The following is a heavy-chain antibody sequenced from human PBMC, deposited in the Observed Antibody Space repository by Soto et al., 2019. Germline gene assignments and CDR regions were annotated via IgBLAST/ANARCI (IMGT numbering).Heavy chain of an antibody. V-gene: IGHV3-23*01. CDR3: ARRV. J-gene: IGHJ4*02. CDR1: GFTFSNYP. Sequence: EVQVSESGGGLVQPGGSLRLSCATSGFTFSNYPMNWVRQAPGKGLEWVSGISAGGDRTYYANSVKGRFTIFRDNSKTSVSLRMNSLRVEDTAVYYCARRVWCQGTLVTVSS. CDR2: ISAGGDRT.